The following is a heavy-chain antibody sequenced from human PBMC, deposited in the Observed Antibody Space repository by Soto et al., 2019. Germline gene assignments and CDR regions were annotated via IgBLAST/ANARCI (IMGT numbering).Heavy chain of an antibody. CDR1: GGTFSSYA. CDR2: IIPIFGTA. V-gene: IGHV1-69*12. D-gene: IGHD2-21*02. Sequence: QVQLVQSGAEVKKPGSSVKVSCKASGGTFSSYAISWVRQAPGQGLEWMGGIIPIFGTANYAQKFQGRVTITADESTSTAYMELSSLRSEDTAVYYCARGPPFLQHIVVVTAHLWYFDLWGRGTLVTVSS. CDR3: ARGPPFLQHIVVVTAHLWYFDL. J-gene: IGHJ2*01.